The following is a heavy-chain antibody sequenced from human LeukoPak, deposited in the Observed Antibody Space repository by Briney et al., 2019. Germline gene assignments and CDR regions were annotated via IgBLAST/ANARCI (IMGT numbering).Heavy chain of an antibody. CDR3: VLAPNSNWFDF. D-gene: IGHD2-8*01. V-gene: IGHV4-39*01. CDR1: GGSISSSSYY. J-gene: IGHJ5*01. CDR2: IYYSGST. Sequence: SETLSLTCTVSGGSISSSSYYWGWIRQPPGKGLEWIGSIYYSGSTYYNPSLKSRVTISVDTSKNQFSLKLSSVTAADTAVYFCVLAPNSNWFDFWGPGTLVTVSS.